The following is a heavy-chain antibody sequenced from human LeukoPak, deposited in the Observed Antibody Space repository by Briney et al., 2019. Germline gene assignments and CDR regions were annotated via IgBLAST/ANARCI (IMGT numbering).Heavy chain of an antibody. CDR3: ARWDSSGYSLFDY. V-gene: IGHV4-30-4*01. J-gene: IGHJ4*02. CDR2: IYYSGST. CDR1: GGSISSGDYY. Sequence: PSQTLSPTCTVSGGSISSGDYYWSWIRQPPGKGLEWIGYIYYSGSTYYNPSLKSRVTISVDTSKNQFSLKLSSVTAADTAVYYCARWDSSGYSLFDYWGQGTLVTVSS. D-gene: IGHD3-22*01.